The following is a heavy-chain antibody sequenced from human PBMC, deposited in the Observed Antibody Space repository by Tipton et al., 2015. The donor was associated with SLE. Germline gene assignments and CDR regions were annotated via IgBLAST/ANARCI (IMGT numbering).Heavy chain of an antibody. Sequence: SLRLSCAASGFTFDDYAMHWVRQAPGKGLEWVSGISWNSGSIGYADSVKGRFTISRDNAKNSLYLQMNSLKTEDTAVYYCTTDLDFDWLMPRDYWGQGTLVTVSS. V-gene: IGHV3-9*01. CDR3: TTDLDFDWLMPRDY. CDR1: GFTFDDYA. D-gene: IGHD3-9*01. J-gene: IGHJ4*02. CDR2: ISWNSGSI.